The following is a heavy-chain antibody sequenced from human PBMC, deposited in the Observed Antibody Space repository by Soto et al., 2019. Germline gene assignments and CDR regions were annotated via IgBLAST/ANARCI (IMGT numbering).Heavy chain of an antibody. V-gene: IGHV1-2*04. Sequence: ASVKVSCKASGYTFTGYYMHWVRQAPGQGLEWMGWINPNSGGTNYAQKFQGWVTMTRDTSISTAYMELSRLRSDDTAVYYCASGSYCSSTSCYGGYYYYYGMDVWGQGTTVTVSS. CDR1: GYTFTGYY. J-gene: IGHJ6*02. D-gene: IGHD2-2*01. CDR2: INPNSGGT. CDR3: ASGSYCSSTSCYGGYYYYYGMDV.